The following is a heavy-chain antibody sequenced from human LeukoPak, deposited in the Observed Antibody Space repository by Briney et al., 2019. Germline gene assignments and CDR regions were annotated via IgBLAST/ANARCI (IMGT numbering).Heavy chain of an antibody. V-gene: IGHV4-30-4*08. CDR1: GGSISSGDYY. J-gene: IGHJ4*02. D-gene: IGHD1-7*01. Sequence: SETLSLTCTVSGGSISSGDYYWSWIRQPPGKGLEWIAYIYYSGSTYSNPSLKSRVPISVDTSKNKFSLKLSSVTAAYTAVYYCARFELELTIDYWGQGTLVTVSS. CDR2: IYYSGST. CDR3: ARFELELTIDY.